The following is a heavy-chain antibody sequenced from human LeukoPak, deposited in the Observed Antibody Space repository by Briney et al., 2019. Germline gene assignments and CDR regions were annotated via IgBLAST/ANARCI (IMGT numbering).Heavy chain of an antibody. D-gene: IGHD2-15*01. Sequence: GGSLSLSCAASGFNIDDYGMSWVRQLPGKGLEWISGINWNGQNIGYADSVRGRFTISRDNAKSSLYLQMNSLRAEDTAVYYCARGHIVVVVAEFWFDPWGQGTLVTVSS. V-gene: IGHV3-20*04. CDR3: ARGHIVVVVAEFWFDP. J-gene: IGHJ5*02. CDR2: INWNGQNI. CDR1: GFNIDDYG.